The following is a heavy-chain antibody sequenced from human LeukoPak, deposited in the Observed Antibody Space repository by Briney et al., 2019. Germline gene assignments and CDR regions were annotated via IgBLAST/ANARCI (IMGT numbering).Heavy chain of an antibody. CDR2: IFHSGST. Sequence: PSETLSLTCAVSSGSIFSSNWWSWVRQPPGKGLEWIGQIFHSGSTSYSPSLKSRVTISVDKSKNQFSLRLTSVTAADTAVYYCARSPTKRVPGDYWGQGTLVTVSS. J-gene: IGHJ4*02. CDR1: SGSIFSSNW. CDR3: ARSPTKRVPGDY. D-gene: IGHD2-2*01. V-gene: IGHV4-4*02.